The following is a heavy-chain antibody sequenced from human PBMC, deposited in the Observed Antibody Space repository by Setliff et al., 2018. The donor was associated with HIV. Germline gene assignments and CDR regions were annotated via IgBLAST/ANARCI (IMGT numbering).Heavy chain of an antibody. CDR3: ARHRDPPGTSWIFYYYYMDL. Sequence: SETLSLTCTVSGGSISSSTNYWGWIRQPPGKGLEWIGSIYYSGSIYYNPSLKSRVTISVDTSKNQFSLKLSSVTAADTGVYYCARHRDPPGTSWIFYYYYMDLWGGGTTVTVSS. CDR2: IYYSGSI. V-gene: IGHV4-39*01. J-gene: IGHJ6*03. D-gene: IGHD2-2*01. CDR1: GGSISSSTNY.